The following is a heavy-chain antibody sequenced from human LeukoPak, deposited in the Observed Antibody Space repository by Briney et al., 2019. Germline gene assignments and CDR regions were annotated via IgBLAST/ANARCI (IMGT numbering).Heavy chain of an antibody. Sequence: ALVKVSCKASGYTFTGYYMHWVRQAPGQGLEWMGWINPNSGGTNYAQKFQGWVTMTRDTSISTAYMELSRLRSDATAVYYCAREPLSQTQSGFDYWGQGTLVTVSS. CDR2: INPNSGGT. D-gene: IGHD2/OR15-2a*01. CDR1: GYTFTGYY. J-gene: IGHJ4*02. CDR3: AREPLSQTQSGFDY. V-gene: IGHV1-2*04.